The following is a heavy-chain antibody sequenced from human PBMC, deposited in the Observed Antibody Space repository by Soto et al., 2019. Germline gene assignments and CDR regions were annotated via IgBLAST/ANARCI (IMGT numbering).Heavy chain of an antibody. J-gene: IGHJ6*02. Sequence: SVKVSCKASGFTFTSSAVQWVRQARGQHLEWIGWIVVGSGNTNYAQKFQERVTITRDMSTSTAYMELSSLRSEDTAVYYCAAGGGITMVRGATPGMDVWGQGTTVTVSS. D-gene: IGHD3-10*01. CDR3: AAGGGITMVRGATPGMDV. V-gene: IGHV1-58*01. CDR1: GFTFTSSA. CDR2: IVVGSGNT.